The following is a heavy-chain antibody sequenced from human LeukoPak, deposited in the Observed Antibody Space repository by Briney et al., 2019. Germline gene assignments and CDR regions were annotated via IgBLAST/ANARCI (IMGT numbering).Heavy chain of an antibody. CDR1: GGSFSGYY. CDR2: INHSGST. CDR3: AGGDGAAAGTNAFDI. Sequence: SETLSLTCAVYGGSFSGYYWSWIRQPPGKGLEWIGEINHSGSTNYNPSLKSRVTISVDTSKNQFSLKLSSVTAADTAVYYCAGGDGAAAGTNAFDIWGQGTMVTVSS. D-gene: IGHD6-13*01. V-gene: IGHV4-34*01. J-gene: IGHJ3*02.